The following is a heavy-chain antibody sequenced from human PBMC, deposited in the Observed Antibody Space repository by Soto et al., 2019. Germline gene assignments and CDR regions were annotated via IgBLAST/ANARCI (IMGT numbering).Heavy chain of an antibody. CDR2: INHGGRN. CDR3: ARAIEATAGTWYFDS. CDR1: GGSFIGYY. J-gene: IGHJ4*02. V-gene: IGHV4-34*01. D-gene: IGHD6-13*01. Sequence: SETISLTCAVVGGSFIGYYWTWIRQNPGKGLEWIGEINHGGRNNYNPSLKSRVTISVDTSKNQISLKLSSLTAADTAVYYCARAIEATAGTWYFDSWGQGTPVTVSS.